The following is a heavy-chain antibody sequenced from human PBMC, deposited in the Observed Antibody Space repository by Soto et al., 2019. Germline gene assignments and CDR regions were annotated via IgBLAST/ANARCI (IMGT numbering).Heavy chain of an antibody. Sequence: QVQLQESGPGLVKPSETLSLTCTVSGGSISGYYWSWIRQPPGKGLEWIGYIYYSGGTNHNPSLKSRVXXAXAXXKNQSSRKLSSVTAADTAVYYCARSQAAAGYYFDYWGQGTLVTVSS. CDR2: IYYSGGT. V-gene: IGHV4-59*01. CDR1: GGSISGYY. CDR3: ARSQAAAGYYFDY. J-gene: IGHJ4*02. D-gene: IGHD6-13*01.